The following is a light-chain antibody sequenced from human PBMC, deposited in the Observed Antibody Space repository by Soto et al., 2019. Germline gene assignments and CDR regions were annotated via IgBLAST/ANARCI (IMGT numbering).Light chain of an antibody. CDR2: DVT. CDR3: SSYAGSKTV. Sequence: QSALTQPRSVSGSPGQSVTISCTGTSSDVGGYDYVSWYQQHPGKAPKLIIYDVTRRPSGAPNRFSASKYGNTASLTIAGLQDDDEADYYCSSYAGSKTVFGGGTKLTVL. J-gene: IGLJ3*02. V-gene: IGLV2-11*01. CDR1: SSDVGGYDY.